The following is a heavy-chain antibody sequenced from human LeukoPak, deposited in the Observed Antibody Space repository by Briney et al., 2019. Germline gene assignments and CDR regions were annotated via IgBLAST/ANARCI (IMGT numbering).Heavy chain of an antibody. V-gene: IGHV3-30-3*01. Sequence: GGSLRLSCAASGFTFSSYAMHWVRQAPGKGLEWVALISYDGSNKYFADSVKGRFTISRDNSKNTLYLQMNSLRAEDTAVYYCAKGSRWYIDYWGQGTLVTVSS. CDR3: AKGSRWYIDY. CDR1: GFTFSSYA. J-gene: IGHJ4*02. CDR2: ISYDGSNK. D-gene: IGHD2-15*01.